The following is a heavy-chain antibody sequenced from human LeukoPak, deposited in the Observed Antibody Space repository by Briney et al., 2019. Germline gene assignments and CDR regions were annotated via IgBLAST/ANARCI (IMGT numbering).Heavy chain of an antibody. D-gene: IGHD4-17*01. CDR2: IYYSGST. CDR1: GGSISSYY. CDR3: AGAVSDYGYNWFDP. V-gene: IGHV4-59*01. Sequence: SETLSLTCTVSGGSISSYYWSWIRQPPGKGLEWIGYIYYSGSTNYNPSLKSRVTISVDTSKNQFSLKLSSVTAADTAVYYCAGAVSDYGYNWFDPWGQGTLVTVSS. J-gene: IGHJ5*02.